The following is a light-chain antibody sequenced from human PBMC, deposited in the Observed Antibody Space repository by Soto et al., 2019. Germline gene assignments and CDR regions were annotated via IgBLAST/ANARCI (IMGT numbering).Light chain of an antibody. V-gene: IGKV1-5*01. CDR1: QSIRSW. CDR2: DAS. CDR3: QQYNDYPWT. J-gene: IGKJ1*01. Sequence: DIQMTQSPSTLSASVGDRVTITCRASQSIRSWLAWYQQKPGKAPKLLIFDASSLESGVPLRFSGSGSGTDFTLTISSLQPDDFATYDCQQYNDYPWTFGHGTKVEIK.